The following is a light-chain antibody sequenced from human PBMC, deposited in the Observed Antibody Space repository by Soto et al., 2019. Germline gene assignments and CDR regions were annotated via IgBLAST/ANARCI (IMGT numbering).Light chain of an antibody. CDR2: AAS. V-gene: IGKV3-15*01. CDR3: QQYGNPPT. J-gene: IGKJ1*01. Sequence: EVLMTQSPATLSVSPGDRATLSCRASQTISTNLAWFQQKPGQAPRLLIYAASTRATGVPARFSGSGSGTEFTLTISSLQSEDFAVYHCQQYGNPPTFGQGTKVEIK. CDR1: QTISTN.